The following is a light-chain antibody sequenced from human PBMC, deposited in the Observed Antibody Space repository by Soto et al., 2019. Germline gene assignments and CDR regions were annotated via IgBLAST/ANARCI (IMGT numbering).Light chain of an antibody. CDR3: QHYGNFPYT. CDR2: GAS. V-gene: IGKV3-15*01. Sequence: EIVMTQSPATLSVSPGERATLSCRASQSVSSNLAWYQQKPGQAPRLLIYGASTRATGIPARFSGSGSGTDFTLTINRLEPEDFAVYYCQHYGNFPYTFGQGTKVDIK. J-gene: IGKJ2*01. CDR1: QSVSSN.